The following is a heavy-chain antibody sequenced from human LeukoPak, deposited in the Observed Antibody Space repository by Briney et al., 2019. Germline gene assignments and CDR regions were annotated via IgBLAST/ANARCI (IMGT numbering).Heavy chain of an antibody. J-gene: IGHJ4*02. D-gene: IGHD5-24*01. CDR1: GFTFSSYW. CDR3: AREKGKMATMPPFDY. Sequence: GGSLRLSCAASGFTFSSYWMHWVRQAPGKGLVWVSRINTDGSSTSYADSVKGRFTISRDNAKNTLHLQMNSLRAEDMAVYYCAREKGKMATMPPFDYWGQGTLVTVSS. V-gene: IGHV3-74*01. CDR2: INTDGSST.